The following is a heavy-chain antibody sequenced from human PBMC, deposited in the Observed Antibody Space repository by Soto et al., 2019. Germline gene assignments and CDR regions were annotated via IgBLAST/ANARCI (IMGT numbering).Heavy chain of an antibody. CDR3: ARLGSSSSSDAFDI. J-gene: IGHJ3*02. CDR2: IYYSGST. CDR1: GGSISSSSYY. D-gene: IGHD6-6*01. Sequence: SETLSLTCTVSGGSISSSSYYWGWIRQPPGKGLEWIGSIYYSGSTYYNPSLKSRVTISVDTSKNQFSLKLSSVTAADTAVYYCARLGSSSSSDAFDIWGQGTMVTVSS. V-gene: IGHV4-39*01.